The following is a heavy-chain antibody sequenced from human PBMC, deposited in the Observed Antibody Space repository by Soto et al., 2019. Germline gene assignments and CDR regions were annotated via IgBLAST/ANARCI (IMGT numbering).Heavy chain of an antibody. J-gene: IGHJ4*02. D-gene: IGHD1-1*01. CDR3: ARIGGNWNDDYFDY. V-gene: IGHV1-8*01. Sequence: QVQLVQSGAEVKKPEASVKVSCKASGYTFSDHDINWVRQATGQGPEWLGWMNPNSGDTGYAQNFQGRVTMTRDTSIRTAYMELSSLRSEDTAVYYCARIGGNWNDDYFDYWGQGTLVTVSS. CDR1: GYTFSDHD. CDR2: MNPNSGDT.